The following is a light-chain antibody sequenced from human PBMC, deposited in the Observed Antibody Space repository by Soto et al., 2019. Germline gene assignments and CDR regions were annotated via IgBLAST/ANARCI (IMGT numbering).Light chain of an antibody. CDR1: QSVSSN. CDR3: QQFDSWPLT. V-gene: IGKV3-15*01. J-gene: IGKJ4*01. CDR2: AAS. Sequence: EIVMTQSPAILSVSPGERATLSCRASQSVSSNLAWYQQKAGQAPRLLIYAASTRATGVPARFSGTGSGTEFTLTISSLQSEDLTVYYCQQFDSWPLTFGGGTKVDIK.